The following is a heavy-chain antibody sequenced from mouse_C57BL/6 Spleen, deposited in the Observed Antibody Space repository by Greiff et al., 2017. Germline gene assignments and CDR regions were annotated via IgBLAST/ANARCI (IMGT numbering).Heavy chain of an antibody. J-gene: IGHJ4*01. CDR1: GYAFTNYL. V-gene: IGHV1-54*01. Sequence: VQLQQSGAELVRPGTSVKVSCKASGYAFTNYLIEWVKQRPGQGLEWIGVINPGSGGTNYNEKFKGKATLTADKSSSTAYMQLSSLTSEDSAVYFCARSWDYYCGDAMDYWGQGTSVTVSS. CDR2: INPGSGGT. D-gene: IGHD1-1*01. CDR3: ARSWDYYCGDAMDY.